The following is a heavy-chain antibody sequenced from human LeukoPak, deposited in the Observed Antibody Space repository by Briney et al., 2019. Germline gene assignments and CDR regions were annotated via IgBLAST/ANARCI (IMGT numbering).Heavy chain of an antibody. D-gene: IGHD6-6*01. CDR2: INQDGTEK. J-gene: IGHJ6*03. CDR1: GFNLNSYW. Sequence: GGSLRLSCAASGFNLNSYWMSWVRQAPGKGGEWVANINQDGTEKNYVHPVSGRFIISRDNTKKSLYLQMNGLRAEDTAVYYCARDRQVDYMDVGGKGTTV. CDR3: ARDRQVDYMDV. V-gene: IGHV3-7*01.